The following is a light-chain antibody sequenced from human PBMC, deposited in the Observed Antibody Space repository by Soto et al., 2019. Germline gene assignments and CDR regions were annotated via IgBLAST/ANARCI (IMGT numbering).Light chain of an antibody. V-gene: IGKV3-20*01. CDR3: QQYGSSPET. CDR2: GAS. CDR1: QSVSSSY. Sequence: EIVLTQSPGTLSLSPGERATLSCRGSQSVSSSYLAWYQQKPGQAPRLLIYGASSRATGIPDRFSGSGSGTDFTLTISRLEPEDFAVYYCQQYGSSPETLGPGTKLELK. J-gene: IGKJ2*01.